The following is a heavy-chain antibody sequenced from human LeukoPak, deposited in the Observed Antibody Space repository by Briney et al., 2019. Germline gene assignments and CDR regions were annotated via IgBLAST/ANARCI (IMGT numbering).Heavy chain of an antibody. J-gene: IGHJ4*02. CDR3: ARGNPHQFDY. V-gene: IGHV4-30-2*01. Sequence: PSETLSLTCTVSGGSISSGGYYWSWIRQPPGKGLEWIGYIYHSGSTYYNPSLKSRVTISVDRSKNQFSLKLSSVTAADTAVYYCARGNPHQFDYWGQGTLVTVSS. CDR2: IYHSGST. D-gene: IGHD1-14*01. CDR1: GGSISSGGYY.